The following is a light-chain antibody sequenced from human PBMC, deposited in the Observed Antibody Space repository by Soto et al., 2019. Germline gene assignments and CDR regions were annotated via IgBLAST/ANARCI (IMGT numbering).Light chain of an antibody. CDR1: QSLTNTY. Sequence: EIVLTQSPGTLSLSPGERATLSCRASQSLTNTYLAWYQQKPGQAPRLLIYGASSRATGIPERFSGTGSETDFTLTISGLQSEDSAVYFCQQYNNCPFSFGQGTRLEIK. V-gene: IGKV3-20*01. CDR2: GAS. CDR3: QQYNNCPFS. J-gene: IGKJ5*01.